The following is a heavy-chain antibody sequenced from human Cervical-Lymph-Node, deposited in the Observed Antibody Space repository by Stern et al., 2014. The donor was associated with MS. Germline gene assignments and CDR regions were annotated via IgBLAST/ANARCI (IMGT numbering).Heavy chain of an antibody. CDR1: GFTFSSYS. Sequence: EVQLVEPGGGLVKPGGSLRLSCAASGFTFSSYSMNWVRQAPGQGLEWVSSISSSSSYIYYADSVKGRFTISRDNAKNSLYLQMNSLRAEDTAVYYCARRYSSSLNWFDTWGQGTLVTVSS. CDR2: ISSSSSYI. V-gene: IGHV3-21*01. J-gene: IGHJ5*02. CDR3: ARRYSSSLNWFDT. D-gene: IGHD6-13*01.